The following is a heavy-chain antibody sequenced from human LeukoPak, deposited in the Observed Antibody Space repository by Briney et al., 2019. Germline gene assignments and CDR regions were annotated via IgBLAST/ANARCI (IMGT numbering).Heavy chain of an antibody. CDR2: ISGSGGST. Sequence: PGGSLRLSCAASGFTFSSYAMSWVRQAPGKGLEWVSAISGSGGSTYYADSVKGRFTISRDNSKNTLYLQMNSLRVEDTAMYYCASSGWYSTPNWFDPWGQGTLVIVSS. CDR3: ASSGWYSTPNWFDP. J-gene: IGHJ5*02. D-gene: IGHD6-19*01. V-gene: IGHV3-23*01. CDR1: GFTFSSYA.